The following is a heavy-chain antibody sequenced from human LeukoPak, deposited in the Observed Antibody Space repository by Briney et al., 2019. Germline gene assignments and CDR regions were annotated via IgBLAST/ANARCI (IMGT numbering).Heavy chain of an antibody. J-gene: IGHJ6*03. CDR1: GFTFSSYW. CDR3: ARDHLSSGSSPDYYYYYYMDV. Sequence: PGGSLRLSCAASGFTFSSYWMHWVRQAPGKGLVWVSRINSDGSSTSYADPVKGRFTISRDNAKNTLYLQMNSLRAEDTAVYYCARDHLSSGSSPDYYYYYYMDVWGKGTTVTISS. D-gene: IGHD6-19*01. CDR2: INSDGSST. V-gene: IGHV3-74*01.